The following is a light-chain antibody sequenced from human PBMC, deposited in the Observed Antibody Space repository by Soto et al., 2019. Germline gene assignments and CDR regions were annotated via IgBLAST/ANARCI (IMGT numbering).Light chain of an antibody. J-gene: IGKJ4*01. CDR3: QQYNKWPLT. Sequence: EIVMTQTPATLSVSPGERATLSCRASQSVRSNLAWYQHKPGQAARLLIHGASTRATGIPARFSGSGSGTEFTLTISSLQSEDFAVYYCQQYNKWPLTFGGGTKVEIK. CDR1: QSVRSN. V-gene: IGKV3-15*01. CDR2: GAS.